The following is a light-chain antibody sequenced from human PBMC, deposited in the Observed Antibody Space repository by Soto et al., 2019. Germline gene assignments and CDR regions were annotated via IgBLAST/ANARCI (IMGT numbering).Light chain of an antibody. CDR2: DAS. Sequence: IVMSQSPAPLSVSPGERATLSCRASQSVSSYLAWYQQKPGQAPRLLIYDASTMATGIPFRFSGSGSGTEFTLTISSLQSEDFAVYYCQQYNNWPRTFGQGTKVDIK. CDR3: QQYNNWPRT. J-gene: IGKJ1*01. V-gene: IGKV3-15*01. CDR1: QSVSSY.